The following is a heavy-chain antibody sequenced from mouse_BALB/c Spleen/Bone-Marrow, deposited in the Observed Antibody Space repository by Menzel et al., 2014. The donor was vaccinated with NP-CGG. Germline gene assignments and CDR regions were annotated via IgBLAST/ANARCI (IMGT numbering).Heavy chain of an antibody. CDR3: ARHDNYGGGFAY. D-gene: IGHD1-2*01. J-gene: IGHJ3*01. CDR2: ISSGGSYT. V-gene: IGHV5-9-3*01. CDR1: GFTFSSYA. Sequence: EVQLVESGGGLVKPGGSLKLSCAASGFTFSSYAMSWVRQTPEKRLEWVATISSGGSYTYYPDSVKGRFTISRDNTKNTLYLQMSSLRSEDTAMYYCARHDNYGGGFAYWGQGTLVTVAA.